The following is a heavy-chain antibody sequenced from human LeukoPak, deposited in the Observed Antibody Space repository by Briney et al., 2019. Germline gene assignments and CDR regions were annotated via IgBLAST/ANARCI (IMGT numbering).Heavy chain of an antibody. D-gene: IGHD3-10*01. J-gene: IGHJ4*02. CDR1: GYTFTSHG. CDR2: ISGYNRNT. Sequence: ASVKVSCKASGYTFTSHGISWVRPAPGQGLERMGWISGYNRNTNYAQKFQGRVNMTTDKSTSTAYMELRSLRSDDTAVYYCARLTYYSGSGAYDYWGQGTLVTVSS. CDR3: ARLTYYSGSGAYDY. V-gene: IGHV1-18*04.